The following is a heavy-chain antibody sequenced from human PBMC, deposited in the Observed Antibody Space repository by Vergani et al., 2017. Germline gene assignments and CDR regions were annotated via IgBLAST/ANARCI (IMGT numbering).Heavy chain of an antibody. CDR1: GFTFSSYS. Sequence: EVQLVESGGGLVKPGGSLRLSCAASGFTFSSYSMNWVRRAPGKGLEWVSSISRSSNYIYYEDSVKGRFTISRDNAKNSLYLQVNSLRVEDTAVYYCARDLQQPSWYMDVWGKGTTVTVSS. J-gene: IGHJ6*03. D-gene: IGHD6-13*01. V-gene: IGHV3-21*01. CDR3: ARDLQQPSWYMDV. CDR2: ISRSSNYI.